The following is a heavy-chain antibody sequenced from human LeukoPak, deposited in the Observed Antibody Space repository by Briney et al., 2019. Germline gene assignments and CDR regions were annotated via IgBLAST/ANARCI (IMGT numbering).Heavy chain of an antibody. V-gene: IGHV1-69*05. D-gene: IGHD1-26*01. CDR3: ARTGIVGATGIFDY. CDR1: GGTFSSYA. CDR2: IIPIFGTA. Sequence: ASVKASCKASGGTFSSYAISWVRQAPGQGLEWMGGIIPIFGTANYAQKFQGRVTITTDESTSTAYMELSSLRSEDTAVYYCARTGIVGATGIFDYWGQGTLVTVSS. J-gene: IGHJ4*02.